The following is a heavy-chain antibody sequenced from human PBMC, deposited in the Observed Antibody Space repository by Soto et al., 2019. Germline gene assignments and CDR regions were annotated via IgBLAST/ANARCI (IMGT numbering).Heavy chain of an antibody. J-gene: IGHJ4*02. D-gene: IGHD6-13*01. CDR1: GESFSGYY. CDR2: INHSGST. V-gene: IGHV4-34*01. CDR3: VRRHSSSFFDY. Sequence: SETLSLTCAVYGESFSGYYWTWIRQPPGTGQEWIGEINHSGSTNYNPSLKSRVTISVDTSKNQFSLKLSSVTAADTAVYYCVRRHSSSFFDYSCPGTLVTVSS.